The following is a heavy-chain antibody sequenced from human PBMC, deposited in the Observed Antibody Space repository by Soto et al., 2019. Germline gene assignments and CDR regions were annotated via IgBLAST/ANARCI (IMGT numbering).Heavy chain of an antibody. J-gene: IGHJ4*02. CDR3: AKGAEGYVVSSLDS. V-gene: IGHV3-23*01. Sequence: EVQLLESGGGFVQPGGSLRLSCAASGFRFSDFAMTWVRQAPGRGLEWVSAITGTASSTYYADSVKGRFTISRDNSKNTSYLQINSLRAEDTAIYYCAKGAEGYVVSSLDSWGQGTLVTVSS. CDR1: GFRFSDFA. D-gene: IGHD3-16*01. CDR2: ITGTASST.